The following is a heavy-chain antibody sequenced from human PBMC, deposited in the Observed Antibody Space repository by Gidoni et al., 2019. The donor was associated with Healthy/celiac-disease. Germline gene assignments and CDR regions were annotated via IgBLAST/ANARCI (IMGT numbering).Heavy chain of an antibody. J-gene: IGHJ4*02. CDR3: ARGPRGYSYGASY. D-gene: IGHD5-18*01. CDR2: INHSGRT. CDR1: GGSFSGYY. Sequence: QVQLQQWGAGLLKPSEPLSLTCAVYGGSFSGYYWSWIRQPPGKGREWIGEINHSGRTNYNPYLKSRVTISVDTSKNQFSLKLSSVTAADTAVYYCARGPRGYSYGASYWGQGTLVTVSS. V-gene: IGHV4-34*01.